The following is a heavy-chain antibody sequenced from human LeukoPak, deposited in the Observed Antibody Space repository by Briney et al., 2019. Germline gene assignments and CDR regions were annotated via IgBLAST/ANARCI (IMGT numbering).Heavy chain of an antibody. CDR3: ARSSYYYVPFDY. D-gene: IGHD3-10*02. CDR2: IYPGDSDT. V-gene: IGHV5-51*01. CDR1: GYTFISYW. Sequence: GESLKISCKGSGYTFISYWIGWVRQMPGKGLEWMGIIYPGDSDTRCSPSFQGQVAIAADRSTSTAYLQWSSLKASDTAMYYCARSSYYYVPFDYWGQGTLVTVSS. J-gene: IGHJ4*02.